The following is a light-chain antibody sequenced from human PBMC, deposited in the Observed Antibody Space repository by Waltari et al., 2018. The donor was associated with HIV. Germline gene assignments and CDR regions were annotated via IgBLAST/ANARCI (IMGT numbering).Light chain of an antibody. CDR2: DIN. J-gene: IGLJ2*01. Sequence: QSALTQPASVSGFLGQSINISCTGISTDSRFYQYVSWYHKYPGTNPRLIIFDINNPPSGVSDPFSGSRSGNSASLTSSGLQSGDEAHYYCASNRLDYTLIFGGGTKLTVL. CDR3: ASNRLDYTLI. CDR1: STDSRFYQY. V-gene: IGLV2-14*03.